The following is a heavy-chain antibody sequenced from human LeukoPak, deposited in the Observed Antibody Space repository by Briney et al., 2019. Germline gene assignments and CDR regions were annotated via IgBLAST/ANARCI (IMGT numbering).Heavy chain of an antibody. Sequence: SETLSLTCAVYGGSFSGYYWSWIRRPPGKGLEWIGEINHSGSTNYNPSLKSRVTVSVDTSKNQFSLKLTSVTAADTAVYYCARARETVPIDYWSQGTLVTVSS. D-gene: IGHD4-11*01. V-gene: IGHV4-34*01. CDR2: INHSGST. CDR3: ARARETVPIDY. J-gene: IGHJ4*02. CDR1: GGSFSGYY.